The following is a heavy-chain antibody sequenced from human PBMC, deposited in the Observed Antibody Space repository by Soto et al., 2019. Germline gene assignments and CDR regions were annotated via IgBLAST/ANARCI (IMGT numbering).Heavy chain of an antibody. CDR3: ARARNLHLMDA. CDR2: INHTGVT. D-gene: IGHD6-6*01. V-gene: IGHV4-34*01. Sequence: QEQLQQWGAGLLKPWKTLSLTCAVYGGSFSAYLCTWTLQPPGKGLEWIGEINHTGVTNYNPSLKSRVTISVDTSKNQFSLNLNSVTAADTGVYYCARARNLHLMDAWGQGTTVTVSS. CDR1: GGSFSAYL. J-gene: IGHJ6*02.